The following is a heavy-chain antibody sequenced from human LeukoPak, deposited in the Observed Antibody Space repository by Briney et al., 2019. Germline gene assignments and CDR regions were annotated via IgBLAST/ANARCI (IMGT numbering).Heavy chain of an antibody. CDR2: INAGNGDT. J-gene: IGHJ4*02. CDR1: GYTFTSYA. CDR3: ARGVATNRYYFDY. V-gene: IGHV1-3*01. D-gene: IGHD5-12*01. Sequence: ASVKVSCKASGYTFTSYAMHWVRQAPGQRLEWMGWINAGNGDTKYSQKFQGRVTITRDTSASTAYMELSSLRSEDTAVYSCARGVATNRYYFDYWGQGTLVTVSS.